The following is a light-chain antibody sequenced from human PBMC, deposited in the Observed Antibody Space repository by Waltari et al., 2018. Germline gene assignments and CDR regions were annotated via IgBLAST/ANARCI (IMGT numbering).Light chain of an antibody. CDR2: EVS. J-gene: IGLJ1*01. CDR3: SSYTISTTLV. V-gene: IGLV2-14*01. Sequence: QSALTQPASVSGSPGPSFTLSCPGTSSYVCFSQYVPWYQPHPGKAPKLMIYEVSNRPSGVSNRFSGSKSGNTASLTISGLQAEDEADYYCSSYTISTTLVFGTGTKVTVL. CDR1: SSYVCFSQY.